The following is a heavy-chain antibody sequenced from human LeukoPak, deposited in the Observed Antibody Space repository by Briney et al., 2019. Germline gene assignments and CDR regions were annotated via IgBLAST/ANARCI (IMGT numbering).Heavy chain of an antibody. CDR2: ISGSGGST. J-gene: IGHJ5*02. Sequence: GGSLRLSCAASGFTFSSYGMSWVRQAPGKGLEWVSAISGSGGSTYYADSVKGRFTISRDNSKNTLYLQMNSLRAEDTAVYYCAKAYTTVVTYNWFDPWGQGTLVTVSS. D-gene: IGHD4-23*01. CDR3: AKAYTTVVTYNWFDP. CDR1: GFTFSSYG. V-gene: IGHV3-23*01.